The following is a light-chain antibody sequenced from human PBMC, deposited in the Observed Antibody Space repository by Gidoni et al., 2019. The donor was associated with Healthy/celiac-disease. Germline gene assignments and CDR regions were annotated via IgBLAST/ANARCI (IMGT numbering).Light chain of an antibody. V-gene: IGLV1-40*01. Sequence: QSVLTQPPSVSGAPGQRVTISCTGSSSNIGAGYDVHWYQQLPGTAPNLLIYGNSNRPSGVPDRFSGSKSGTSASLAITGLQAEDEADYYCQSYDSFGGGTKLTVL. CDR2: GNS. J-gene: IGLJ3*02. CDR3: QSYDS. CDR1: SSNIGAGYD.